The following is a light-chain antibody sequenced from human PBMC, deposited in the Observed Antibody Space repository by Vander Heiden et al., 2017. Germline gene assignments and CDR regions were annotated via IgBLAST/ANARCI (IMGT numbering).Light chain of an antibody. J-gene: IGLJ2*01. CDR1: RSDVGSHNY. CDR2: DVS. CDR3: SSYTSSSTLV. V-gene: IGLV2-14*01. Sequence: QSALTQPASVSGSPGQSITISCTGTRSDVGSHNYVSWYQQHPGKAPKLMIYDVSNRPSGVSNRFSGSKSGNTASLTISGLQAEDEADYYCSSYTSSSTLVFGGGTKLTVL.